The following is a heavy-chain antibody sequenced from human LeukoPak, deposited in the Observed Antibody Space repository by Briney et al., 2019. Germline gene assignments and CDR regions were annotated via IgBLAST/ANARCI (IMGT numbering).Heavy chain of an antibody. Sequence: SETLSLTCAVYGGSFSGYYWSWIRQHPGKGLEWIGEINHSGSTNYNPSLKSRVTISVDTSKNQFSLKLSSVTAADTAVYYCASGIAAAGHDAFDIWGQGTMVTVSS. CDR1: GGSFSGYY. CDR2: INHSGST. CDR3: ASGIAAAGHDAFDI. D-gene: IGHD6-13*01. V-gene: IGHV4-34*01. J-gene: IGHJ3*02.